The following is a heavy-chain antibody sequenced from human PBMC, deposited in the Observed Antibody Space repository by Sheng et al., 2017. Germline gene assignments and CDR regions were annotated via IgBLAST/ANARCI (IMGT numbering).Heavy chain of an antibody. D-gene: IGHD3-10*01. CDR2: INPSGGST. CDR3: ARGLYYGSGSYFLLQTNWFDP. J-gene: IGHJ5*02. CDR1: GYTFTSYY. Sequence: QVQLVQSGAEVKKPGASVKVSCKASGYTFTSYYMHWVRQAPGQGLEWMGIINPSGGSTSYAQKFQGRVTMTRDTSTSTVYMELSSLRSEDTAVYYCARGLYYGSGSYFLLQTNWFDPWGQGTLVTVSS. V-gene: IGHV1-46*01.